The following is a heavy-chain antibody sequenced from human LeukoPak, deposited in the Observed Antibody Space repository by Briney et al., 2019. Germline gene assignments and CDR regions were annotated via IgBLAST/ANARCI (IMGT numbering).Heavy chain of an antibody. V-gene: IGHV3-53*01. Sequence: QSGGSLRLSCAASGFNVSSNHMSWVRQAPGKGLEWVSVIYSGGTTYYADSVKGRFTISRDNSKNTLYLQMNSLRAEDTAVYYCAKQVWYSSSWFSDYWGQGTLVTVSS. J-gene: IGHJ4*02. CDR3: AKQVWYSSSWFSDY. D-gene: IGHD6-13*01. CDR1: GFNVSSNH. CDR2: IYSGGTT.